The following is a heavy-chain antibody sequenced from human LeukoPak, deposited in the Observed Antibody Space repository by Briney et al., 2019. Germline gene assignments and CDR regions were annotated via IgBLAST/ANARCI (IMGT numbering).Heavy chain of an antibody. J-gene: IGHJ6*03. CDR2: IYYSGTT. CDR3: ARSDYYYMDV. V-gene: IGHV4-31*03. Sequence: SETLSLTCTVSGGSISSGGYYWSWIRQHPGKGLEWIGYIYYSGTTYYNPSLKSRLTTSVDTSKNQFSLNLSSVTAADTAVYFCARSDYYYMDVWGRGTTVTVSS. CDR1: GGSISSGGYY.